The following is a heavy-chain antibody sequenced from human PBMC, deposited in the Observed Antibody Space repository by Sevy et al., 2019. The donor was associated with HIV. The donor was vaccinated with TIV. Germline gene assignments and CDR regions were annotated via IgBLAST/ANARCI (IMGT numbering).Heavy chain of an antibody. CDR2: ISSSSTYT. D-gene: IGHD2-21*01. Sequence: GGSLRLSCAASGFTFRTYSVNWVRQAPGKGLDWVSSISSSSTYTYYPDSVKGRFTISRDNAKNSVYLQMDSLRAEDTAVYYCAREGDRRPFDLWGQGILVTVSS. CDR1: GFTFRTYS. V-gene: IGHV3-21*06. CDR3: AREGDRRPFDL. J-gene: IGHJ5*02.